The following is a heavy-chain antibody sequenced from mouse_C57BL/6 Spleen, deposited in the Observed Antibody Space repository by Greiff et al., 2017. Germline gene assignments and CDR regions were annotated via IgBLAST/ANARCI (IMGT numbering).Heavy chain of an antibody. D-gene: IGHD1-1*01. CDR3: ARRGITTVPAMDY. CDR2: ILPGSGTT. Sequence: QVQLQQSGAELMKPGASVKLSCKATGYTFTGYWIEWVKQRPGHGLEWIGEILPGSGTTNYNEKFKGKATFTEDTSSNTAYMHLSSLTTEASAIYYCARRGITTVPAMDYWGQGTSVTVSS. CDR1: GYTFTGYW. V-gene: IGHV1-9*01. J-gene: IGHJ4*01.